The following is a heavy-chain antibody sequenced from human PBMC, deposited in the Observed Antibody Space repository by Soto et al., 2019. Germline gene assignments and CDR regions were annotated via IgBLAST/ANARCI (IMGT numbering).Heavy chain of an antibody. Sequence: GGSLRLSCADSGFTCSEYDMHWVRQAPGKGLEWVALISYLGTKTDYADYVKGRFTISRDNFKKTVSLQMESLRAEDSAVYFRARTDTGGTYFEFWGRETTGAVCS. CDR1: GFTCSEYD. D-gene: IGHD3-16*01. V-gene: IGHV3-33*08. CDR2: ISYLGTKT. J-gene: IGHJ4*02. CDR3: ARTDTGGTYFEF.